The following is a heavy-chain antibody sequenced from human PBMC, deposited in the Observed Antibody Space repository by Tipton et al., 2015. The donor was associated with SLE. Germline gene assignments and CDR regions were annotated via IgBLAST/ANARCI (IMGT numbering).Heavy chain of an antibody. CDR1: GGSISSGSYY. CDR3: ARAPRYYYDSSYFDC. J-gene: IGHJ4*02. Sequence: TLSLTCTVSGGSISSGSYYWSWIRQPAGKGLEWIGRIYTSGSTNYNPSLKSRVTISVDTSKNQFSLKRSSVTAADTAVYYCARAPRYYYDSSYFDCWGQGTLVTVSS. CDR2: IYTSGST. V-gene: IGHV4-61*02. D-gene: IGHD3-22*01.